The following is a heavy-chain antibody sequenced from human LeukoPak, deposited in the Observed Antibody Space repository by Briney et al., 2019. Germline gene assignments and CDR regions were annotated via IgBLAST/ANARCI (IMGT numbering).Heavy chain of an antibody. CDR1: GFTFDDYA. CDR2: ISWNSGRI. J-gene: IGHJ4*02. CDR3: AKGLSSGWYLGPYYFDY. V-gene: IGHV3-9*01. Sequence: GRSLRLSCAPSGFTFDDYAMRWVRQAPGNGLEWVSGISWNSGRIGYADSVKGRFTISRDNAKNSLYLQMNSLRTEETALYYCAKGLSSGWYLGPYYFDYWGQGTLVTVSS. D-gene: IGHD6-19*01.